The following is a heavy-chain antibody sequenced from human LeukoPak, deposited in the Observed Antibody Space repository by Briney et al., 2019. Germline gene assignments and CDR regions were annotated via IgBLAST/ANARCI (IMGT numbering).Heavy chain of an antibody. J-gene: IGHJ4*02. CDR1: GFTFSSYW. V-gene: IGHV3-7*01. D-gene: IGHD5-18*01. Sequence: GGSLRLSCAASGFTFSSYWMSWVRQAPGKGLEWVANINQDGGGKYYVDSVKGRFTISRDNAKNSLYLQMNSLRAEDTAVYYCARGVHTAAYWGQGTLVTVSS. CDR2: INQDGGGK. CDR3: ARGVHTAAY.